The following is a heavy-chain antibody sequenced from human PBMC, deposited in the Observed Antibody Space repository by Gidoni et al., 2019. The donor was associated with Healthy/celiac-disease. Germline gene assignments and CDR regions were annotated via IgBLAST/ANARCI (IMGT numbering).Heavy chain of an antibody. CDR1: GFTFSSYA. Sequence: QVQLVESGGGVVQPGRSLRLSCAASGFTFSSYAMHWVRQAPGKGLERVAVISYDGSNKYYADSVKGRFTISRDNSKNTLYLQMNSLRAEDTAVYYCARGAYYGSPFDPWGQGTLVTVSS. D-gene: IGHD3-10*01. V-gene: IGHV3-30-3*01. CDR2: ISYDGSNK. CDR3: ARGAYYGSPFDP. J-gene: IGHJ5*02.